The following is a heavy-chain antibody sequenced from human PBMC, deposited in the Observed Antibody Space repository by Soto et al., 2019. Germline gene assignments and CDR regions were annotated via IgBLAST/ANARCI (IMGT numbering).Heavy chain of an antibody. D-gene: IGHD3-10*01. V-gene: IGHV1-18*01. CDR2: ISAYNGNT. CDR3: ARALTYYYGSGSYYVPGYPPDY. Sequence: GASVKVSCKASGYTFTSYGISWVRQAPGQGLEWMGWISAYNGNTNYAQKLQGRVTMTTDTSTSTAYMELRSLRSDDTAVYYCARALTYYYGSGSYYVPGYPPDYWGQGTLVTVSS. CDR1: GYTFTSYG. J-gene: IGHJ4*02.